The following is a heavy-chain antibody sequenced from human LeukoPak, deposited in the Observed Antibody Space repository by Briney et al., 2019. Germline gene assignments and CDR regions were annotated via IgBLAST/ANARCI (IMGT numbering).Heavy chain of an antibody. V-gene: IGHV3-23*01. CDR2: IFGSGGSA. CDR1: GFTFNNYA. J-gene: IGHJ4*02. D-gene: IGHD2-15*01. CDR3: GKATVVYCSGRSPGGLVDD. Sequence: GGSLRLSCAASGFTFNNYAMYWVRQAPGKGLEWVAGIFGSGGSAHYADSVKGRFTIFRDNSKNTVYLQMNSLRAEDTAVYYCGKATVVYCSGRSPGGLVDDWGRETLVTASS.